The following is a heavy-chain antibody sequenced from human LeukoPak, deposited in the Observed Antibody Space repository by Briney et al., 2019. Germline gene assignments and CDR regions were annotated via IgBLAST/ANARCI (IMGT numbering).Heavy chain of an antibody. CDR2: ISNGGSI. D-gene: IGHD5-18*01. V-gene: IGHV3-64*01. Sequence: GGSLRLSCAASGFSISSYALHWVRQAPGKGLQYVSGISNGGSIYYANSVKGRFTISRDNSKNTLYLQMGSLRPEDMAVYYCARDFSYGSGFDYWGQGILVTVSS. J-gene: IGHJ4*02. CDR1: GFSISSYA. CDR3: ARDFSYGSGFDY.